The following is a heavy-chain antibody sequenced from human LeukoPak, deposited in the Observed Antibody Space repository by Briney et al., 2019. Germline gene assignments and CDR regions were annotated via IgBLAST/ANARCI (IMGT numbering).Heavy chain of an antibody. D-gene: IGHD6-13*01. Sequence: GASVKVSCKASGYTFTSYGISWVRQAPGQGLEWMGWISAYNGNTNYAQKLQGRVTMTTDTSTSTAYMELRSLRSDDTAVYYCARDYSSSWPYYYYYYMDVWGKGTTVTVSS. CDR2: ISAYNGNT. CDR3: ARDYSSSWPYYYYYYMDV. J-gene: IGHJ6*03. CDR1: GYTFTSYG. V-gene: IGHV1-18*01.